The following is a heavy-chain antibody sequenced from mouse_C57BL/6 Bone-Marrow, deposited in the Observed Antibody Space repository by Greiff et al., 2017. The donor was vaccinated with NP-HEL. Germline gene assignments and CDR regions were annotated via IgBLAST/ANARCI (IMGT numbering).Heavy chain of an antibody. V-gene: IGHV3-6*01. D-gene: IGHD1-1*02. CDR2: IRYDGSN. Sequence: EVKLMESGPGLVKPSQSLSLTCSVTGYSITSGYYWNWIRQFPGNNLEWMGYIRYDGSNNYNPSLKNRISITRDTSKNQFFLKLNSVTTEDTATYYCASGGVYFDYWGQGTTLTVSS. J-gene: IGHJ2*01. CDR3: ASGGVYFDY. CDR1: GYSITSGYY.